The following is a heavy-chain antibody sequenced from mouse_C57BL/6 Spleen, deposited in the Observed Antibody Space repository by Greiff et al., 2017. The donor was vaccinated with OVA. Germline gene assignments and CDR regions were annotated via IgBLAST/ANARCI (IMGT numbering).Heavy chain of an antibody. CDR3: ARKGYGSSYEAMDY. CDR2: IWSGGST. D-gene: IGHD1-1*01. Sequence: QVQLLQSGPGLVQPSQSLSITCTVSGFSLTSYGVHWVRQSPGKGLEWLGVIWSGGSTDYNAAFISRLSISKDNSKSQVVFKMNSLQADDTAIYYCARKGYGSSYEAMDYWGQGTSVTVSS. CDR1: GFSLTSYG. V-gene: IGHV2-2*01. J-gene: IGHJ4*01.